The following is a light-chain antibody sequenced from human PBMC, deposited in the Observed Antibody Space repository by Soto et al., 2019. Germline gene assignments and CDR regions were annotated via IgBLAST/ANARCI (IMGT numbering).Light chain of an antibody. J-gene: IGKJ4*01. V-gene: IGKV1-5*01. CDR2: DAS. CDR3: QQYHIYPLT. Sequence: DIQMTQSPSTLPASVGDRVTITCRASQSIITWLAWFQQAPGKAPKILISDASSLKSGVPSRFSGIGSGTEFTLTISSLQPDDFATYYCQQYHIYPLTFGGGTKVEIK. CDR1: QSIITW.